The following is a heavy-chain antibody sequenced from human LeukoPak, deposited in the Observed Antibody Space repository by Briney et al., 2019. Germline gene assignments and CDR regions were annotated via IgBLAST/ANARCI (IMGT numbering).Heavy chain of an antibody. Sequence: PGGSLRLSCAASGFTFDDYAMHWVRQAPGKGLVWVSRINSDGSSTSYADSVKGRFTISRDNAKNTLYLQMNSLRAEDTAVYYCAGYDSSGYYSTYFDYWGQGTLVTVSS. CDR2: INSDGSST. D-gene: IGHD3-22*01. V-gene: IGHV3-74*01. J-gene: IGHJ4*02. CDR3: AGYDSSGYYSTYFDY. CDR1: GFTFDDYA.